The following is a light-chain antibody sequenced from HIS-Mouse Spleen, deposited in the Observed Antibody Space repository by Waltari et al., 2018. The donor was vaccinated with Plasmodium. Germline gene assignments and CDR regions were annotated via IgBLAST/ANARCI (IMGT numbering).Light chain of an antibody. CDR1: QSVSSN. CDR3: QQYNNWSFT. V-gene: IGKV3-15*01. CDR2: GAS. J-gene: IGKJ3*01. Sequence: EIVMTQSPATLSVSPGERATLSCRASQSVSSNLAWYQQKPGQAPRLRIDGASTRATGIPARFSGSESGTDFTLTISSLQSEDFAVYYCQQYNNWSFTFGPGTKVDIK.